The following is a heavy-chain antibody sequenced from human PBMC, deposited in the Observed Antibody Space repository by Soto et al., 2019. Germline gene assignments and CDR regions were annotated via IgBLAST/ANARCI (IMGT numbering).Heavy chain of an antibody. Sequence: RLSCAVYNFTFSYAWMSWVRQAPGKGLEWLGRIKATAYGGTTDYAAPVKGRIIISRDDSKNTLYLQMNSLRTEDTGGYYCVTDDTSGYYFLHWGQGTLVTVSS. CDR2: IKATAYGGTT. V-gene: IGHV3-15*01. CDR1: NFTFSYAW. D-gene: IGHD3-22*01. J-gene: IGHJ4*02. CDR3: VTDDTSGYYFLH.